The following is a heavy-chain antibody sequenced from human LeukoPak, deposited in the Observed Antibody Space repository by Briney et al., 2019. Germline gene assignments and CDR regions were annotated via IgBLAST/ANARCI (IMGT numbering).Heavy chain of an antibody. J-gene: IGHJ5*02. V-gene: IGHV4-39*07. D-gene: IGHD6-13*01. CDR1: GGSIRSSSYY. CDR2: IYYSGST. Sequence: SETLSLTCTVSGGSIRSSSYYWGWIRQPPGKGLEWIGSIYYSGSTYYNPSLKSRVTISVDMSKNQFSLKLNSVTAADTAVYYCAKDRAGQQLVQGWFDPWGQGALVTVSS. CDR3: AKDRAGQQLVQGWFDP.